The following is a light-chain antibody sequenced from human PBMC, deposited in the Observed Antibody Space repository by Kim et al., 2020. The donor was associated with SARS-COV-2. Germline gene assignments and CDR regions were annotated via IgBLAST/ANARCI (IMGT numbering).Light chain of an antibody. CDR2: GAS. V-gene: IGKV3-15*01. CDR3: QQYNNWDT. J-gene: IGKJ2*01. Sequence: LSVSPGERATLSCRASQSVSSSLAWYQQKPGQAPRLLIYGASTRATGIPARFSGSGSGTEFTLTISSLQSEDFAVYYCQQYNNWDTFGQGTKLEI. CDR1: QSVSSS.